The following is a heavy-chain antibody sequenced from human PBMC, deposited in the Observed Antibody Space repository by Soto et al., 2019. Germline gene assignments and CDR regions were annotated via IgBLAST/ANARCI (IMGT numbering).Heavy chain of an antibody. CDR2: IVVGSGNT. CDR1: GFTFTSSA. V-gene: IGHV1-58*01. Sequence: SVKVSCKASGFTFTSSAVQWVRQARGQGLEWIGWIVVGSGNTNYAQKFQERVTITRDMSTSTAYMELSSLRSEDTAVYYCAADPGEDSSSYYYYGMDVWGQGTTVTVSS. D-gene: IGHD6-6*01. J-gene: IGHJ6*02. CDR3: AADPGEDSSSYYYYGMDV.